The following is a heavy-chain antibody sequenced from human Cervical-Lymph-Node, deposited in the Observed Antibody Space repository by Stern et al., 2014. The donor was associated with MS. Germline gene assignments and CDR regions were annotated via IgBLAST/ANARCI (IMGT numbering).Heavy chain of an antibody. CDR2: IYYSGST. J-gene: IGHJ4*02. Sequence: QLQLQESGPGLGKPSQTLSLTCTVSGGSISSGGYYWSWIRPPPGQGLVWIGYIYYSGSTYYNPSLKSRVTISVDTSKNQFSLKLSSVTAADTAVYYCARVDGGYSSSWYNFDYWGQGTLVTVSS. CDR1: GGSISSGGYY. D-gene: IGHD6-13*01. CDR3: ARVDGGYSSSWYNFDY. V-gene: IGHV4-31*03.